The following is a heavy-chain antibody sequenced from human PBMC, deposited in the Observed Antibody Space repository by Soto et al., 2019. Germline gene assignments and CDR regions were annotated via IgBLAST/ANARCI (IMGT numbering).Heavy chain of an antibody. Sequence: SETLSLTCTVSGGSISSFAYYWGWIRQPPGKGLEWIGTVYYNENTYYNPSLKSRVTISVDTAKNQFSLNLRSVTAADTAIYFCARRERYYGSPGWFDPWGQGTLVTVS. J-gene: IGHJ5*02. CDR1: GGSISSFAYY. V-gene: IGHV4-39*01. CDR3: ARRERYYGSPGWFDP. CDR2: VYYNENT. D-gene: IGHD3-10*01.